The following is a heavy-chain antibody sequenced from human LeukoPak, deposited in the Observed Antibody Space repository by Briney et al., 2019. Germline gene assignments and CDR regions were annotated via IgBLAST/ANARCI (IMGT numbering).Heavy chain of an antibody. CDR2: ISGSSSYI. CDR1: GFTFSSYS. V-gene: IGHV3-21*01. D-gene: IGHD3-22*01. Sequence: GGSLRLSCAASGFTFSSYSMNWVRQAPGKGLEWVSSISGSSSYIYYADSVKGRVTISRDNAKNSLYLQMNSLRAEDTAVYYCARVIDSSGYYYPPDYWGQGTLVTVSS. J-gene: IGHJ4*02. CDR3: ARVIDSSGYYYPPDY.